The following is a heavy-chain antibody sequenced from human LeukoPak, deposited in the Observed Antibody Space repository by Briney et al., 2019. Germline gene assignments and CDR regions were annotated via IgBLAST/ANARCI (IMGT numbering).Heavy chain of an antibody. CDR2: ISYDGSNK. CDR3: AKDYDSSGYYGENFDY. CDR1: GFTFSSYG. D-gene: IGHD3-22*01. V-gene: IGHV3-30*18. Sequence: PGRSLRLSCAASGFTFSSYGMHWVRQAPGKGLEWVAVISYDGSNKYYVDSVKGRFTISRDNSKNTLYLQMNSLRAEDTAVYYCAKDYDSSGYYGENFDYWGQGTLVTVSS. J-gene: IGHJ4*02.